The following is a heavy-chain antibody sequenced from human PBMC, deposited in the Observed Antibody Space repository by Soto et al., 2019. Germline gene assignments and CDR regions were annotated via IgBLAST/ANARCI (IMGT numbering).Heavy chain of an antibody. CDR2: ISYDGSNK. D-gene: IGHD6-19*01. J-gene: IGHJ4*02. CDR1: GFTFSSYG. CDR3: ATDHEKWLVFHFDY. V-gene: IGHV3-30*03. Sequence: QVQLVESGGGVVKPGRSLRLSCAAYGFTFSSYGMHWVRQAPVKGLEWVAVISYDGSNKYYADSVKGRFTISNDNSKNTLYLQMNSLRAEDTAVYYCATDHEKWLVFHFDYWCQGTLVTVSS.